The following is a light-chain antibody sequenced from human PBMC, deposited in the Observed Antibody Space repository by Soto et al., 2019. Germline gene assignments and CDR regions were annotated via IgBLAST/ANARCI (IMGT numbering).Light chain of an antibody. Sequence: QSVLTQPASVSGSPGQSITISCTGSSSDIGAYNYVSWFQQYPGKAPKLIISEVSNRPSGVSNRFSASKSGNAASLTISGLQAEDEAHYYCSSFTSKSTLIFGGGTKVTVL. V-gene: IGLV2-14*01. CDR2: EVS. CDR1: SSDIGAYNY. CDR3: SSFTSKSTLI. J-gene: IGLJ2*01.